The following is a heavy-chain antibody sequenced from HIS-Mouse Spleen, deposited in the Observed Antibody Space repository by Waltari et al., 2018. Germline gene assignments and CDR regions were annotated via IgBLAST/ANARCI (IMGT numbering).Heavy chain of an antibody. Sequence: QVQLQQWGAGLLKPSETLSLTCAVYGGSFSGYYWSWIRQPPGKGLEWIGEINHSGSTNYSPSLKGRVTISVDTSKNQFSLKLSSVTAADTAVYYCARSWGQWYFDLWGRGTLVTVSS. J-gene: IGHJ2*01. CDR2: INHSGST. CDR1: GGSFSGYY. D-gene: IGHD6-13*01. V-gene: IGHV4-34*01. CDR3: ARSWGQWYFDL.